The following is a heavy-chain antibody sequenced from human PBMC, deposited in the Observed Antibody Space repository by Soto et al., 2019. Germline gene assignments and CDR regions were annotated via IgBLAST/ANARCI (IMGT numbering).Heavy chain of an antibody. CDR1: GYTFTSYY. V-gene: IGHV1-46*01. CDR3: AREWSSNAAAGTGYYYGMDV. CDR2: INPSGGST. Sequence: GASVKVSCKASGYTFTSYYMHWVRQAPGQGLEWMGIINPSGGSTSYAQKFQGRVTMTRDTSTSTVYMELSSLRSEDTAVYYCAREWSSNAAAGTGYYYGMDVWGQGTTVTGSS. J-gene: IGHJ6*02. D-gene: IGHD6-13*01.